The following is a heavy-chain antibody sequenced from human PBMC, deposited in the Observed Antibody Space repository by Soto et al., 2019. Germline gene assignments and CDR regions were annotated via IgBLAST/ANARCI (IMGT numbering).Heavy chain of an antibody. D-gene: IGHD3-10*01. CDR3: ASSFGEPP. CDR2: IYSGGST. Sequence: QAPGKGLEWVSVIYSGGSTYYADSVKGRFTISRDNSKNTLYLQMNSLRAEDTAVYYCASSFGEPPWGQGTLVTVSS. J-gene: IGHJ5*02. V-gene: IGHV3-66*01.